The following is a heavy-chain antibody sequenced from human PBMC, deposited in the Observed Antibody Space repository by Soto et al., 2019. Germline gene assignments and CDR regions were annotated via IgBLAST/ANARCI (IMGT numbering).Heavy chain of an antibody. Sequence: QVQLVESGGGVVQPGRSLRLSCAASGFTFSSYAMHWVRQAPGKGLEWVAVISYDGSNKYYADSVKGRFTISRDNSKNTLYLQMNSLRAEHTAVYYCARETTLLAARLFYYYGMDVWGQGTTVTVSS. D-gene: IGHD6-6*01. CDR1: GFTFSSYA. V-gene: IGHV3-30-3*01. J-gene: IGHJ6*02. CDR3: ARETTLLAARLFYYYGMDV. CDR2: ISYDGSNK.